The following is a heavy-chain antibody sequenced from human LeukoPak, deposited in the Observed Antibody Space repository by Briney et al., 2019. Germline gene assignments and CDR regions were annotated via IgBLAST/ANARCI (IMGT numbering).Heavy chain of an antibody. V-gene: IGHV4-34*01. CDR2: INHSGST. J-gene: IGHJ4*02. CDR3: ARLYRGVDY. D-gene: IGHD3-10*01. Sequence: SETLSLTCAVYGGSFSGYYWSWIRQPPGKGLEWIGEINHSGSTNYNPSLKSRVTISVDTSKNQFSLKLSSVTAADTAVYYCARLYRGVDYWGQGTPVTVSS. CDR1: GGSFSGYY.